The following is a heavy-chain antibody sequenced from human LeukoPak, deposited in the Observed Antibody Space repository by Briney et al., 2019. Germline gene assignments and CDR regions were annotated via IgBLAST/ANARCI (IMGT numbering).Heavy chain of an antibody. CDR1: GFTFSDFY. J-gene: IGHJ4*02. D-gene: IGHD2-15*01. CDR2: ISGSSSNT. CDR3: TRHPAEGDY. Sequence: GGSLRLSCAASGFTFSDFYRSWIRQAPGKGLESVSYISGSSSNTNYADSVKGRFTISRDNAKNSLYLQMNSLRAEDTAVYYCTRHPAEGDYWGQGTLVTVSS. V-gene: IGHV3-11*03.